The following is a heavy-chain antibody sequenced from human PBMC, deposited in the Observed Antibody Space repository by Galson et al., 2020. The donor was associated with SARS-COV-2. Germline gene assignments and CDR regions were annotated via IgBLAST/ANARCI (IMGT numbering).Heavy chain of an antibody. CDR1: GFTFSSYS. V-gene: IGHV3-21*01. J-gene: IGHJ4*02. CDR2: ISSSSSYL. Sequence: TGGSLRLSCAASGFTFSSYSMNWVRQAPGKGLEWVSYISSSSSYLYYADSVKGRFTISRDNAKNSLYLQMNSLRAEDTAVYYCARDGGVGSSLYFDYWGQGTLVTVSS. CDR3: ARDGGVGSSLYFDY. D-gene: IGHD6-6*01.